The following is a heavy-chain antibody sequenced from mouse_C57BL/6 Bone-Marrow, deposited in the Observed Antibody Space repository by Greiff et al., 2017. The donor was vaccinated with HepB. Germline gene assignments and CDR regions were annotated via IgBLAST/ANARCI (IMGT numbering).Heavy chain of an antibody. Sequence: QVQLQQSGTELVKPGASVKLSCKASGYTFTSYWMHWVKQRPGQGLEWIGNINPSNGGTNYNEKFKSKATLTVDKSSSTAYMQLSSLTSEDSAVYYCASERGYYYGSSGDWYFDVWGTGTTVTVSS. J-gene: IGHJ1*03. V-gene: IGHV1-53*01. CDR2: INPSNGGT. CDR1: GYTFTSYW. D-gene: IGHD1-1*01. CDR3: ASERGYYYGSSGDWYFDV.